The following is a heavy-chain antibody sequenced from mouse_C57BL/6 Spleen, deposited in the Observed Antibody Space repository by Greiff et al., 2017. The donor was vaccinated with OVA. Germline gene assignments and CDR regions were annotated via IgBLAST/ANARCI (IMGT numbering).Heavy chain of an antibody. D-gene: IGHD1-1*01. J-gene: IGHJ1*03. CDR3: TSRITTERYFDV. CDR1: GYTFTDYE. V-gene: IGHV1-15*01. Sequence: VKLVESGAELVRPGASVTLSCKASGYTFTDYEMHWVKQTPVHGLEWIGAIDPETGGTAYNQKFKGKAILTADKSSSTAYMELRSLTSEDSAVYYCTSRITTERYFDVWGTGTTVTVSS. CDR2: IDPETGGT.